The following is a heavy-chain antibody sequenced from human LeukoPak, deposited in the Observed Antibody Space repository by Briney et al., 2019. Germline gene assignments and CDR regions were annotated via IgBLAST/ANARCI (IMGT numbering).Heavy chain of an antibody. J-gene: IGHJ5*02. Sequence: ASVKVSSKASGYTFTSYGISGVRQAPGQGLEWMGWISAYNGNTNYAQKLQGRVTMTTDTSTSTAYMELRSLRSDDTAVYYCARDLGSSATSTNWFDPWGQGTLVTVSS. D-gene: IGHD6-6*01. CDR3: ARDLGSSATSTNWFDP. CDR2: ISAYNGNT. CDR1: GYTFTSYG. V-gene: IGHV1-18*01.